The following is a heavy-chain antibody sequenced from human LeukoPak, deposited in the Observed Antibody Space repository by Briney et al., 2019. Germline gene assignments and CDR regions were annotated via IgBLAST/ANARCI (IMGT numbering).Heavy chain of an antibody. Sequence: SETLSLTCTVSGGSISSYYWSWIRQPPGKGLEWIGYIYYIGSTNYNPSLKSRVTLSVDTSKNQFSLKLSSVTAADTAVYYCARGQYYYDSFYAFYILGQGTMVTVSS. CDR2: IYYIGST. CDR1: GGSISSYY. D-gene: IGHD3-10*01. J-gene: IGHJ3*02. CDR3: ARGQYYYDSFYAFYI. V-gene: IGHV4-59*12.